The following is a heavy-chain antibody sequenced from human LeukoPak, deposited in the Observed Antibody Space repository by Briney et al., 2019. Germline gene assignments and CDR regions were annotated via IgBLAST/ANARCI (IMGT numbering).Heavy chain of an antibody. CDR2: IWYDGSNK. Sequence: PGRSLRLSCAASGFTFRSYGMHWVRQAPGKGLEGVAVIWYDGSNKYYADSVKGRFTISRDNSKNTLYLQMNSLRAEDTPVYYCAKRGSAEYFQHWGQGTLVTVSS. CDR3: AKRGSAEYFQH. J-gene: IGHJ1*01. D-gene: IGHD3-16*01. V-gene: IGHV3-33*06. CDR1: GFTFRSYG.